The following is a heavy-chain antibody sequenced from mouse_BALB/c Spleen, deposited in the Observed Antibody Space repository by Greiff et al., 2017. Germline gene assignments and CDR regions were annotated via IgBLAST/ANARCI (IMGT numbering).Heavy chain of an antibody. J-gene: IGHJ4*01. V-gene: IGHV1-87*01. D-gene: IGHD1-1*02. CDR1: GYTFTSYW. CDR2: IYPGDGDT. Sequence: VQLQQSGAELARPGASVKLSCKASGYTFTSYWMQWVKQRPGQGLEWIGAIYPGDGDTRYTQKFKGKATLTADKSSSTAYMQLSSLASEDSAVYYCARGSYGYYAMDYWGQGTSVTVSS. CDR3: ARGSYGYYAMDY.